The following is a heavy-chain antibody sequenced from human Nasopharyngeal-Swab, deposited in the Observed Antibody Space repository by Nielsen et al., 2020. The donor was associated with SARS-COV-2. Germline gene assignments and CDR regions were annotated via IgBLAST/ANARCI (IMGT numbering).Heavy chain of an antibody. V-gene: IGHV4-59*01. J-gene: IGHJ6*02. Sequence: GSLRLSCTVSGGSISSYYWSWIRQPPGKGLEWIGYIYYSGSTNYNPSLKSRVTISVDTSKNQFSLKLSSVTAADTAVYYCARDRALHYDYVWGSYRSLGYGMDVWGQGTTVTVSS. CDR2: IYYSGST. D-gene: IGHD3-16*02. CDR3: ARDRALHYDYVWGSYRSLGYGMDV. CDR1: GGSISSYY.